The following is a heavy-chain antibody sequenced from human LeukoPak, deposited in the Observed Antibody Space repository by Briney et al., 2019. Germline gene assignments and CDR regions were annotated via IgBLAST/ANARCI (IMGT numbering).Heavy chain of an antibody. CDR2: ISGSGGST. D-gene: IGHD3-22*01. CDR3: AKDRRPTYYYDSSSLFDY. J-gene: IGHJ4*02. V-gene: IGHV3-23*01. CDR1: GFTFSSYA. Sequence: LTGGSLRLSCAASGFTFSSYAMSWVRQAPGKGLEWVSAISGSGGSTYYADSVKGRFTISRDNSKNTLYLQMNSLRAEDTAVYYCAKDRRPTYYYDSSSLFDYWGQGTLVTVSS.